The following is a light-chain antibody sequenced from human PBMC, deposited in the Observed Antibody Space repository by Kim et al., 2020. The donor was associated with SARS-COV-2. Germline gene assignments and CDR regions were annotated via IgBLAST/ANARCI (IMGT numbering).Light chain of an antibody. CDR3: QQYLSSRT. V-gene: IGKV3-20*01. J-gene: IGKJ1*01. Sequence: LPPGERATLSCRASQSITSDSLAWYQQKPGQAPRLLIYGVSVRATGIPDRFRGSGSGTDFTLTISRLEPEDSAVYFCQQYLSSRTFGQGTKVDIK. CDR1: QSITSDS. CDR2: GVS.